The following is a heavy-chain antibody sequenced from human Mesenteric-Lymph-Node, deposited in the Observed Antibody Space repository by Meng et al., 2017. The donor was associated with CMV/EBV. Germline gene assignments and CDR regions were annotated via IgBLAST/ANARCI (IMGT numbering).Heavy chain of an antibody. J-gene: IGHJ4*02. CDR1: GGSISSSSYY. CDR3: ARGGEYSSDSSNFGY. V-gene: IGHV4-39*07. D-gene: IGHD6-19*01. Sequence: GSLRLSCTVSGGSISSSSYYWGWIRQPPGKGLEWIGSIYYSGSTYYNPSLKSRVTISVDTSKNQFSLKLSSVTAADTAVYYCARGGEYSSDSSNFGYWGQGTLVTVSS. CDR2: IYYSGST.